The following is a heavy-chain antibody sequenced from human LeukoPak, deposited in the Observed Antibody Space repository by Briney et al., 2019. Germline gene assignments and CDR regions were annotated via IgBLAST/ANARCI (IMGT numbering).Heavy chain of an antibody. D-gene: IGHD5-18*01. Sequence: SETLSLTCTVSGGSISSGGYYWSWIRQHPGKGLAWIGYIYYSGSTYYNPSLKSRVTISVDTSKNQFSLKLSSVTAADTAVYYCARVVFRGYSSNNWFDPWGQGTLVTVSS. CDR3: ARVVFRGYSSNNWFDP. CDR2: IYYSGST. CDR1: GGSISSGGYY. V-gene: IGHV4-31*03. J-gene: IGHJ5*02.